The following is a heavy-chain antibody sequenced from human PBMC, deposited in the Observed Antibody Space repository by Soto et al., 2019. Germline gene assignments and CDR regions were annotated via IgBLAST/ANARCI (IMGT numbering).Heavy chain of an antibody. CDR2: IYYSGST. CDR3: ARQNYDFWSGYYGY. Sequence: RPSETLSLTCTVSGGSISSYYWSWIRQPPGKGLEWIGYIYYSGSTNYNPSLKSRVTISVDTSKNQFSLKLSSVTAADTAVYYCARQNYDFWSGYYGYWGQGTLVTVPQ. D-gene: IGHD3-3*01. J-gene: IGHJ4*02. CDR1: GGSISSYY. V-gene: IGHV4-59*01.